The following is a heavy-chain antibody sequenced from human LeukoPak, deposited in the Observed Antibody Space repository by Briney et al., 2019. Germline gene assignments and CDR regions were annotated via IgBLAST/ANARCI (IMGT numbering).Heavy chain of an antibody. Sequence: GGSLRLSCAASGFTFSSYGMHWVRQAPGKGLEWVAFIRYDGSNKYYADSVKGRFTISRGNSKNTLYLQMNSLRAEDTAVYYCAKRGTVHVVDTAMAGGLSFDYWGQETLVTVSS. CDR1: GFTFSSYG. V-gene: IGHV3-30*02. J-gene: IGHJ4*02. CDR3: AKRGTVHVVDTAMAGGLSFDY. D-gene: IGHD5-18*01. CDR2: IRYDGSNK.